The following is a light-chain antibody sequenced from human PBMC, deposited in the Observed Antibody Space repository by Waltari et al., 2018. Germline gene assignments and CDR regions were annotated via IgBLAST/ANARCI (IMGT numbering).Light chain of an antibody. CDR3: CSYTTRLTYV. Sequence: QSALTQPASVSGSPGQSIAISCTGSNTDVGGHNHVSWYQQYPGKAPQLLIYDVSNRPSVISNRFSGSNSGNTASLTISGLQAEDEADYYCCSYTTRLTYVFGSGTKVTVL. CDR2: DVS. J-gene: IGLJ1*01. CDR1: NTDVGGHNH. V-gene: IGLV2-14*03.